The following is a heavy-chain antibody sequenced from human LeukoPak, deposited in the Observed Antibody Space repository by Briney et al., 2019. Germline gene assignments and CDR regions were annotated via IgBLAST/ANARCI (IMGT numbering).Heavy chain of an antibody. J-gene: IGHJ5*02. V-gene: IGHV4-30-4*01. Sequence: PSETLSLTCTVSGGSISSGDYYWSWIRQPPGKGLEWIGYIYYSGSTYYNPSLKSRVTISVDTSKNQFSLKLSSVTAADTAVYYCARAEGPGIAAAAKEGWFDPWGQGTLVTVSS. D-gene: IGHD6-13*01. CDR3: ARAEGPGIAAAAKEGWFDP. CDR2: IYYSGST. CDR1: GGSISSGDYY.